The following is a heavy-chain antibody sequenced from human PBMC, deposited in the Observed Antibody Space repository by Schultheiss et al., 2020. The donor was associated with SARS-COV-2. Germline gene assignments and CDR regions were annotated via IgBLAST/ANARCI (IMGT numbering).Heavy chain of an antibody. CDR3: ARSDSSEGGFDY. D-gene: IGHD6-25*01. J-gene: IGHJ4*02. V-gene: IGHV2-5*01. CDR2: IYWNDDK. Sequence: SGPTLLKPTQTLTLTCTFSGFSLSTSGVGVGWIRQPPGKALEWLALIYWNDDKRYSPSLKSRLTITKDTSKNQVVLTMTNKDPVDTATYYCARSDSSEGGFDYWGQGTLVTVAS. CDR1: GFSLSTSGVG.